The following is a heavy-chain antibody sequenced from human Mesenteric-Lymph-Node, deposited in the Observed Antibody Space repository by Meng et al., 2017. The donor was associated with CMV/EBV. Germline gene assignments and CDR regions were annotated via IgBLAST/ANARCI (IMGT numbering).Heavy chain of an antibody. Sequence: SVKVSCKAYGGSFSSQTITWVRQAPGQGLEWVGRIVPRLGVTNYAQKFQGRVTMTTDTSTSTAYMELRSLRSDDTAVYYCARDKSRIAVADLLGDSWGQGTLVTVSS. CDR3: ARDKSRIAVADLLGDS. V-gene: IGHV1-69*04. D-gene: IGHD6-19*01. CDR1: GGSFSSQT. J-gene: IGHJ5*01. CDR2: IVPRLGVT.